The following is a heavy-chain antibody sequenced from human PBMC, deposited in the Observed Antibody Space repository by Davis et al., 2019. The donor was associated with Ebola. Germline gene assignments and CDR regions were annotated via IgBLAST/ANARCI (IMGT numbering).Heavy chain of an antibody. CDR2: IYSGGST. V-gene: IGHV3-66*01. J-gene: IGHJ4*02. Sequence: PGGSLRLSCVASGFTVSNNYMSWVRQAPGKGLEWVSVIYSGGSTYYADSVKGRFTISRDNSKNTLYLQMNSLRAEDTAVYYCARDKYYYGSENYYTNYFDYWGQGTLVTVSS. D-gene: IGHD3-10*01. CDR1: GFTVSNNY. CDR3: ARDKYYYGSENYYTNYFDY.